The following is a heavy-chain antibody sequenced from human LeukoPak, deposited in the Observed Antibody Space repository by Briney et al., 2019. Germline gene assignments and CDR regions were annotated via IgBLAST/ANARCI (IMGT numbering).Heavy chain of an antibody. CDR2: ISSSGSTI. Sequence: GGSLRLSCAASGFTFSSYEMNWVRQAPGKGLEWVSYISSSGSTIYYADSVKGRFTISRDNAKNSLYLQMNSLRAEDTAVYYCAREDEKQVYYFDYWGQRTLVTVSS. CDR3: AREDEKQVYYFDY. J-gene: IGHJ4*02. CDR1: GFTFSSYE. V-gene: IGHV3-48*03.